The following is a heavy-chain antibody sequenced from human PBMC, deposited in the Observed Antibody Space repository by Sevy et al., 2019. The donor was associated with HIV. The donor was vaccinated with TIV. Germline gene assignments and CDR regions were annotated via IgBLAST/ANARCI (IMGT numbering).Heavy chain of an antibody. J-gene: IGHJ3*02. V-gene: IGHV4-4*07. CDR2: IYTSGST. CDR3: ARDTTRPPHYYDSSGYLRHDAFDI. CDR1: GGSISSYY. D-gene: IGHD3-22*01. Sequence: SETLSLTCTVSGGSISSYYWSWIRQPAGKGLEWIGRIYTSGSTNYNPSLKSRVTMSVDTSKNQFSRKLSSVTAADTAVYYCARDTTRPPHYYDSSGYLRHDAFDIWGQGTMVTVSS.